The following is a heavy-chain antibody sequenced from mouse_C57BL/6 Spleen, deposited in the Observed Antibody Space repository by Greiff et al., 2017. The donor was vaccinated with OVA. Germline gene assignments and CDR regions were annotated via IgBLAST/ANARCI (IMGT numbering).Heavy chain of an antibody. CDR2: ISYDGSN. CDR1: GYSITSGYY. J-gene: IGHJ3*01. D-gene: IGHD3-1*01. Sequence: EVQRVESGPGLVKPSQSLSLTCSVTGYSITSGYYWNWIRQFPGNKLEWMGYISYDGSNNYNPSLKNRISITRDTSKNQFFLKLNSVTTEDTATYYCAREGSFFAYWGQGTLVTVSA. CDR3: AREGSFFAY. V-gene: IGHV3-6*01.